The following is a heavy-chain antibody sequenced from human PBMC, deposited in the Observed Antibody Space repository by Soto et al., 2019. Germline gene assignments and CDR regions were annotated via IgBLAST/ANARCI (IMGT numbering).Heavy chain of an antibody. CDR3: AKDLGCSGGSCYLSAFDI. D-gene: IGHD2-15*01. CDR1: GFTFSRYG. Sequence: QVQLVESGGGVVQPGRSLRLSCAASGFTFSRYGMHWVRQAPGKGLEWVAVISYDGSNKYYADSVKGRFTISRDNSKNTLYLQMYSLSAADTAVYYCAKDLGCSGGSCYLSAFDIWGQGTMVTVSS. J-gene: IGHJ3*02. V-gene: IGHV3-30*18. CDR2: ISYDGSNK.